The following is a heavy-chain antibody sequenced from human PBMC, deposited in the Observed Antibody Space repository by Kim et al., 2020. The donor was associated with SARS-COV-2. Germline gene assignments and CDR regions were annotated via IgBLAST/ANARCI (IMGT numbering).Heavy chain of an antibody. V-gene: IGHV4-59*02. CDR3: SCATNGVCYNCFDP. Sequence: SETLSLTCGVSGDSVNNYYWTWIRQSPGNGLEFIGYISYTGIATYNPSFQSRVTIFIDTSKNPFSLKLTSVTAADTAVSYFSCATNGVCYNCFDPCDQ. CDR1: GDSVNNYY. CDR2: ISYTGIA. D-gene: IGHD2-8*01. J-gene: IGHJ5*02.